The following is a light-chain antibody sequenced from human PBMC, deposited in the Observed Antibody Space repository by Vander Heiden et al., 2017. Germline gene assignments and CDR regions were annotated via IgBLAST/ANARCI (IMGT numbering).Light chain of an antibody. CDR2: DVS. CDR3: QQYNSYSGYT. Sequence: DIQMTQSPSTLSVSVGDSVTITCRASQSSSRWLAWYQQKPGKAPKLLIYDVSSLGSAVPSRFRGSGSGTEFTLTISSLQPDDVASDYCQQYNSYSGYTFGQGTKLEIK. V-gene: IGKV1-5*01. J-gene: IGKJ2*01. CDR1: QSSSRW.